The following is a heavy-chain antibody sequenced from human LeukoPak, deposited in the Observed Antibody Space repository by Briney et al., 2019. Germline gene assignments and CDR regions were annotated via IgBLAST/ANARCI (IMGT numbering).Heavy chain of an antibody. J-gene: IGHJ4*02. CDR1: GFTFNTYA. CDR2: ISYDGSDK. V-gene: IGHV3-30*04. Sequence: GGSLRLSCAASGFTFNTYAMHWVRQAPGKGLEWVAVISYDGSDKYYADSVKGRFTISRDNSKNTLYLQMNSLRAEDTAVYYCARDVNMVRGVITYWGQGTLVTVSS. D-gene: IGHD3-10*01. CDR3: ARDVNMVRGVITY.